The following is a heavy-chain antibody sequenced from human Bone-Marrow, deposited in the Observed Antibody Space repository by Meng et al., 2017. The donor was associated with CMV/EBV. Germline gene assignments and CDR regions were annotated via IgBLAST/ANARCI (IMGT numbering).Heavy chain of an antibody. CDR1: GYSLTPYW. V-gene: IGHV5-51*01. CDR3: ARSYDTSGSAYYFDY. D-gene: IGHD3-22*01. Sequence: SGYSLTPYWIGWAGQMPGKGLEWMGIIYPGDSDTRYSQSFQGQVTISADKSISTAYLQWSSLKASDTAMYYCARSYDTSGSAYYFDYWGQGTLVTVSS. CDR2: IYPGDSDT. J-gene: IGHJ4*02.